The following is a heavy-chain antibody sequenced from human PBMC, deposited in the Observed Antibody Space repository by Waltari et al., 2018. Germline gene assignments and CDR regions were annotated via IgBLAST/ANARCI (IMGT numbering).Heavy chain of an antibody. Sequence: QVTLRESGPALVKPTQTLTLTCTFSGFSLPTSGMCVTWIRQPPGKALEWLARIDWADDRYYRATLKTRVTISKETSKNQVVLTMTNMDPVDTATYYCARSTADYFYNYGMDVWGQGTTVTVSS. V-gene: IGHV2-70*15. CDR3: ARSTADYFYNYGMDV. CDR1: GFSLPTSGMC. CDR2: IDWADDR. J-gene: IGHJ6*02.